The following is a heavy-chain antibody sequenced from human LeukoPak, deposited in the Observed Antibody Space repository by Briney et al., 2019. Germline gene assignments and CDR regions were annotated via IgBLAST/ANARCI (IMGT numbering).Heavy chain of an antibody. CDR2: IYYSGNT. D-gene: IGHD3/OR15-3a*01. J-gene: IGHJ4*02. CDR3: ARQTGSGLFILP. Sequence: SETLSLTCTVSGVSISSSNSYWGWIRQPPGKGLEWIGSIYYSGNTYYNASLKNQVSISIDTSKNQFSLKLTSVTAADTAVYYCARQTGSGLFILPGGQGTLVTVSS. V-gene: IGHV4-39*01. CDR1: GVSISSSNSY.